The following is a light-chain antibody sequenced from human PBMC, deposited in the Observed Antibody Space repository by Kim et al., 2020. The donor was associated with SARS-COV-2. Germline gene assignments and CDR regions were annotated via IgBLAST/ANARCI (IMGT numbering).Light chain of an antibody. Sequence: ASSGDRVTITCRASQDIANSLAWYQQKPGKVPQVLIYAASTLQSGVPSRFSGSGSGTEFTLTIDSLQTEDVATYYCQKYNSAPWTFGPGTKVEIK. V-gene: IGKV1-27*01. CDR3: QKYNSAPWT. CDR2: AAS. CDR1: QDIANS. J-gene: IGKJ1*01.